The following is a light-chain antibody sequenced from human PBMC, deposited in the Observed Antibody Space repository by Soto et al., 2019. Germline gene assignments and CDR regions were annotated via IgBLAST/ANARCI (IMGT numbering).Light chain of an antibody. Sequence: QSVLTQSPSASASLGASVKLTCTLSSGHSNYAIAWHQLQPEKGPRYLMKLNSDGSHIKGDGIPDRFSSSSSGAERYLTISSLQSEDEADYYCQTWGTGIQVFGGGTKLTVL. V-gene: IGLV4-69*01. J-gene: IGLJ2*01. CDR2: LNSDGSH. CDR3: QTWGTGIQV. CDR1: SGHSNYA.